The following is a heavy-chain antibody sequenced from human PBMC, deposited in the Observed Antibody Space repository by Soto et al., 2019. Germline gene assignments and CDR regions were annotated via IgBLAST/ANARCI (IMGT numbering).Heavy chain of an antibody. V-gene: IGHV1-18*01. CDR2: ISAHNGNT. CDR1: GYAFTTYG. D-gene: IGHD1-1*01. CDR3: ARGRYGDY. J-gene: IGHJ4*02. Sequence: QVNLEQSGGEVRKPGASVKVSCKGSGYAFTTYGITWVRQAPGQGLEWMGWISAHNGNTNYAQKLQGRVTVTRDTSTSTAYMELRSLRSDDTAVYYCARGRYGDYWGQGALVTVSS.